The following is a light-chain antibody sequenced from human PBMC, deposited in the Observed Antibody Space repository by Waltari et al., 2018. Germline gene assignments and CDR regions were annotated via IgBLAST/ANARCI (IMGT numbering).Light chain of an antibody. CDR1: RRDVGTHNL. J-gene: IGLJ1*01. Sequence: QSGLTQPASVSGSPGQSITISSTGTRRDVGTHNLVSWYQQYPGKAPKLMVYEVTKRTSGVSDRFSGSKSGNTASLTIYGLQSEDEADYYCCSYAGLGIYVFGTGTKVTVL. V-gene: IGLV2-23*02. CDR2: EVT. CDR3: CSYAGLGIYV.